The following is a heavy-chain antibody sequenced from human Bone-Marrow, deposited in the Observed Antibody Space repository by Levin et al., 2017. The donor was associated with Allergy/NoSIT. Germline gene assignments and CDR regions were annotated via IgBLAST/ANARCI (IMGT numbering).Heavy chain of an antibody. V-gene: IGHV3-7*04. D-gene: IGHD6-6*01. CDR2: IKKDGSEK. CDR1: GFMFNYHW. Sequence: AGGSLRLPCAASGFMFNYHWMSWVRQAPGKGLEWVASIKKDGSEKYYVDSVKGRFTISRDNSKNSLSLQLNSLKGEDTGVYYCARGEALEPHFDFWGQGTLVTVSP. J-gene: IGHJ4*02. CDR3: ARGEALEPHFDF.